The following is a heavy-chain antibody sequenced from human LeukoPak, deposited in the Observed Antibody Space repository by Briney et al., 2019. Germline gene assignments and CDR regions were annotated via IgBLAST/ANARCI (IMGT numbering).Heavy chain of an antibody. Sequence: GGSLRLSCAASGFTFSSYEMNWVRQAPGKGLEWVSYISSSGSTRYYADSVKGRFTISRDNAKNSLYLQMNSLRAEDTSVYYCARDGSGWYDYWGQGILVTVSS. CDR2: ISSSGSTR. J-gene: IGHJ4*02. V-gene: IGHV3-48*03. CDR3: ARDGSGWYDY. D-gene: IGHD6-19*01. CDR1: GFTFSSYE.